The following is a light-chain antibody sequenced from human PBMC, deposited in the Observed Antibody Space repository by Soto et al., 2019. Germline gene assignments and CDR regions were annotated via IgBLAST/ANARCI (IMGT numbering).Light chain of an antibody. V-gene: IGLV2-14*01. J-gene: IGLJ1*01. CDR2: EVS. CDR3: YSYRGYYTRV. Sequence: QSVLTQPASVSGSPGQSITISCTGTSSDVGGYNFASWYQQHPGRAPKLLIYEVSRRPSGVSNRFSGSKSGDTASLTISGLQAEDEADYYCYSYRGYYTRVFGHGTKVTVL. CDR1: SSDVGGYNF.